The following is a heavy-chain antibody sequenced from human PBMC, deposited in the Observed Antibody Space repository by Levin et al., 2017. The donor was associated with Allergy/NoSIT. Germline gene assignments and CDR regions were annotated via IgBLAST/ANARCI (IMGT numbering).Heavy chain of an antibody. J-gene: IGHJ4*02. CDR1: GYTFITYG. CDR2: ISANTGNT. Sequence: EASVKVSCKASGYTFITYGISWVRQAPGQGLEWMGWISANTGNTNYAQNLQGRVTMTTDTSTSTAYMELRSLKSDDTAVYYCAVGGLNLNSLVVVINGEDYWGQGTLVTVSS. V-gene: IGHV1-18*01. D-gene: IGHD3-22*01. CDR3: AVGGLNLNSLVVVINGEDY.